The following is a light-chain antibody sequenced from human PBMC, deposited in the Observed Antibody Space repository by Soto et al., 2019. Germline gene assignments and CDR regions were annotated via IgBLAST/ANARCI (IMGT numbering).Light chain of an antibody. Sequence: DIQVTQSPSSVSATVGDRFTIVSVASQGIGDRLAWYQHKPGKAPQLLIQTASTLLSGVPSRFSGSGSGTDFLLTVNSLQPDDFATYYCLQVRNFPRTFGGGTKVDI. CDR3: LQVRNFPRT. J-gene: IGKJ4*02. V-gene: IGKV1-12*01. CDR2: TAS. CDR1: QGIGDR.